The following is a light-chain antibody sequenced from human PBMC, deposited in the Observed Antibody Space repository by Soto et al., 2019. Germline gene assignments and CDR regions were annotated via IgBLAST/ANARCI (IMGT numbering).Light chain of an antibody. V-gene: IGLV2-14*01. CDR2: EVT. CDR3: SSYTTSKTRV. J-gene: IGLJ1*01. Sequence: QSVLTQPASVSVSPGQSITSSCTGTSSDVDAYNYVSWYQQYPGKAPRLIIYEVTYRAAGIPSRFSGSKSANTASLTISGLQAEDEADYYCSSYTTSKTRVFGTGTKVTVL. CDR1: SSDVDAYNY.